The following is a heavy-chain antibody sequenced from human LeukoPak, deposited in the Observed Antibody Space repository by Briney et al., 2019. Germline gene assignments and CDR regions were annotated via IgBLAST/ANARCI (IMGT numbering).Heavy chain of an antibody. CDR2: ISSSSSTI. CDR3: TRSQSSGIDVSDI. J-gene: IGHJ3*02. Sequence: GGSLRLSCAASGFTFSSYSMNWVRQAPGKGLEWVSYISSSSSTIYYADSVKGRFTISRDNAKNSLYLQMNSLKTEDTAVYHCTRSQSSGIDVSDIWGQGTMVTVSS. V-gene: IGHV3-48*01. D-gene: IGHD3-22*01. CDR1: GFTFSSYS.